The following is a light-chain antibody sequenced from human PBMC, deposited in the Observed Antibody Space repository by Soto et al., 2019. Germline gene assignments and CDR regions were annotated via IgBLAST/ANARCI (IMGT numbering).Light chain of an antibody. CDR2: DVS. Sequence: QSALTQPASVSGSPGQSITISCTGTSSDVGGYNYVSWYQQHPGKAPKLMIYDVSNRPSGVSNRFSGSKSGNTASLTISRHPTEDEADYYCGSYTSSNSLIFGGGT. J-gene: IGLJ2*01. CDR3: GSYTSSNSLI. V-gene: IGLV2-14*01. CDR1: SSDVGGYNY.